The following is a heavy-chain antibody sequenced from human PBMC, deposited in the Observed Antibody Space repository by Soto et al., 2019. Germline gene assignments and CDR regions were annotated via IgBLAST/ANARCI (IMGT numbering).Heavy chain of an antibody. V-gene: IGHV3-30*18. Sequence: GWSLRLSCAASGFTFSSYGMHWVRQAPGKGLEWVAVISYDGSNKYYADSVKGRFTISRDNSKNTLYLQMNSLRAEDTAVYYCAKATAMVKIDYWGQGPLVTVSS. CDR3: AKATAMVKIDY. J-gene: IGHJ4*02. D-gene: IGHD5-18*01. CDR1: GFTFSSYG. CDR2: ISYDGSNK.